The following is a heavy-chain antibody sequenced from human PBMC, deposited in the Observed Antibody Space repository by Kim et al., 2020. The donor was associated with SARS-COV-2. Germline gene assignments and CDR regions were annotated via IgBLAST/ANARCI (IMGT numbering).Heavy chain of an antibody. CDR1: GYTFTSYG. CDR3: ARDFPGIAAADPPDAFDI. J-gene: IGHJ3*02. Sequence: ASVKVSCKASGYTFTSYGISWVRQAPGQGLEWMGWISAYNGNTNYAQKLQGRVTMTTDTSTSTAYMELRSLRSDDTAVYYCARDFPGIAAADPPDAFDIWGQGTMVTVSS. D-gene: IGHD6-13*01. CDR2: ISAYNGNT. V-gene: IGHV1-18*04.